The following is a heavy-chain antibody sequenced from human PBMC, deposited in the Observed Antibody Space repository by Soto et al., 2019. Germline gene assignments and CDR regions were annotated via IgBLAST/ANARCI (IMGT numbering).Heavy chain of an antibody. J-gene: IGHJ4*02. Sequence: QVQLVQSGAEVKKPGSSVNVSCKASGGTFNTFAISWVRQAPGQGLEYLGGIVPILGPAFYAQRFQGRVTITADKSTNTAYLELTSLSSEDTAVYYCARAAKRYCDSWGQGTQVPVSS. CDR3: ARAAKRYCDS. CDR2: IVPILGPA. V-gene: IGHV1-69*06. CDR1: GGTFNTFA.